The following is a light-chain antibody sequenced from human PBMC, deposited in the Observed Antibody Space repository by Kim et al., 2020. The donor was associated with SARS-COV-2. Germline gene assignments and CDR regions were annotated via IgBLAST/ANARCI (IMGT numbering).Light chain of an antibody. V-gene: IGLV1-51*01. CDR2: DNN. Sequence: QSVLTQPPSVSAAPGQKVTISCSGSSSNIGHNYVSWYQQLPGTAPKLLIYDNNKRPSGIPDRFSGSKSGTSATLDITGLQTGDEADYYCGTWDDSLSVVFGGGTKLTVL. CDR3: GTWDDSLSVV. CDR1: SSNIGHNY. J-gene: IGLJ2*01.